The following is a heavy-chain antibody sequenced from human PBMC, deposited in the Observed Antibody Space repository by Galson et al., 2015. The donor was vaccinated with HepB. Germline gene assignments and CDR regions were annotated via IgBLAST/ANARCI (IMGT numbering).Heavy chain of an antibody. D-gene: IGHD3-9*01. CDR1: GGTFSSYA. V-gene: IGHV1-69*04. J-gene: IGHJ3*02. Sequence: SVKVSCKASGGTFSSYAISWVRQAPGQGLEWMGRIIPILGIANYAQKFQGRVTITADKSTSTAYMELSSLRSEDTAVYYCARGYFDWRGAFDIWGQGTMVTVSS. CDR3: ARGYFDWRGAFDI. CDR2: IIPILGIA.